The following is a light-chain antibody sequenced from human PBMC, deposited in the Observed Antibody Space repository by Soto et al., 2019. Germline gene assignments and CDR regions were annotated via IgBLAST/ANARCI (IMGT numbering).Light chain of an antibody. CDR1: QAISNY. V-gene: IGKV1-27*01. CDR2: AAS. Sequence: DIQMTQSPSSLSASVGDRVTITCRASQAISNYLAWYQQKPGKVPTLLIYAASTSQSGVPSRFSASGSGTDFTLTISSLQPEDFATYHCQNYHSVPITFGQGTRLEI. CDR3: QNYHSVPIT. J-gene: IGKJ5*01.